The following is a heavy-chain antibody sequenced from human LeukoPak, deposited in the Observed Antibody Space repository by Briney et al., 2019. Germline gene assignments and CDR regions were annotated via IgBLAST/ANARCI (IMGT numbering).Heavy chain of an antibody. V-gene: IGHV3-30-3*01. D-gene: IGHD3-10*02. CDR1: GFTFSSYT. CDR3: ARDLGSGSYVGY. J-gene: IGHJ4*02. CDR2: ISYDGSNK. Sequence: GRSLRLSCAASGFTFSSYTMPWVRQAPGKGLEWVAVISYDGSNKFYADSVKGRFTISRDNAKNTLYLQMNSLRAEDTAVYYCARDLGSGSYVGYWGQGTLVTVSS.